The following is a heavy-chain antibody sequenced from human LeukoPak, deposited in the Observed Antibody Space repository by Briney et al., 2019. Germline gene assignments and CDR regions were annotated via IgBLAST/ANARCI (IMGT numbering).Heavy chain of an antibody. V-gene: IGHV3-21*01. D-gene: IGHD3-9*01. CDR3: ARGHYDVLAASYKWTPDY. CDR2: ITSGGDYI. Sequence: GALRLSCAASGFTFNTFNMNWVRQAPGRGLEWVSSITSGGDYIYYADSVKGRFTTSRDNAKNSLSLQLNSLRVEDTAVYYCARGHYDVLAASYKWTPDYWGQGTLVTVSS. CDR1: GFTFNTFN. J-gene: IGHJ4*02.